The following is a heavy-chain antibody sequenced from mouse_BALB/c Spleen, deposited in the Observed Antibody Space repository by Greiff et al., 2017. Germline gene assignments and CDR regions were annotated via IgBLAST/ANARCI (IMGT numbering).Heavy chain of an antibody. Sequence: EVMLVESGGGLVKPGGSLKLSCAASGFTFSSYAMSWVRQTPEKRLEWVASISSGGSTYYPDSVKGRFTISRDNARNILYLQMSSLRSEDTAMYYCARGGYYRYDDAMDYWGQGTSVTVSS. J-gene: IGHJ4*01. CDR3: ARGGYYRYDDAMDY. V-gene: IGHV5-6-5*01. CDR2: ISSGGST. CDR1: GFTFSSYA. D-gene: IGHD2-14*01.